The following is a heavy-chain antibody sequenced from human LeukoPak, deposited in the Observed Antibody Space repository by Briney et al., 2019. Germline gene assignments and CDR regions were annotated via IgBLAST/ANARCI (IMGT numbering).Heavy chain of an antibody. J-gene: IGHJ4*02. CDR2: IYHSGST. CDR3: AREVLYYYGSYYFDY. D-gene: IGHD3-10*01. Sequence: SETLSLTCAVSGGSISSGGYSWSWIRQPPGKGLEWIGYIYHSGSTYYNPSLKSRVTISVDRSKNQFSLKLSSVTAADTAVYYCAREVLYYYGSYYFDYWGQGTLVTVSS. CDR1: GGSISSGGYS. V-gene: IGHV4-30-2*01.